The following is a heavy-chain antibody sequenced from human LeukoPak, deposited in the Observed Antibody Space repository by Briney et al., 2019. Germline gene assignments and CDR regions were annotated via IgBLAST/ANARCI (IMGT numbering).Heavy chain of an antibody. CDR1: GGSFSGYY. CDR3: ARDHSSWSKYYYYGMDV. V-gene: IGHV4-34*01. CDR2: IYYSGST. J-gene: IGHJ6*02. Sequence: PSETLSLTCAVYGGSFSGYYWSWIRQPPGKGLEWIGSIYYSGSTYYNPSLKSRVTISVDTSKNQFSLKLSSVTAADTAVYYCARDHSSWSKYYYYGMDVWGQGTTVTVSS. D-gene: IGHD6-13*01.